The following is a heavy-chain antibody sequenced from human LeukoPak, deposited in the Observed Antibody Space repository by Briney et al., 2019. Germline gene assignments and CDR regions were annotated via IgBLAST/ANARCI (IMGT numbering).Heavy chain of an antibody. V-gene: IGHV1-46*01. J-gene: IGHJ4*02. CDR2: INPTGGST. CDR3: ARAQTITMVRGLPNLFDY. D-gene: IGHD3-10*01. Sequence: GASVKVSCKASGYTFTSYYMHWVRQAPGQGLEWMGIINPTGGSTSYAQKFQGRVTMTRDMSTSTVYMELSSLRSEDTAVYYCARAQTITMVRGLPNLFDYWGQGTLVTVSS. CDR1: GYTFTSYY.